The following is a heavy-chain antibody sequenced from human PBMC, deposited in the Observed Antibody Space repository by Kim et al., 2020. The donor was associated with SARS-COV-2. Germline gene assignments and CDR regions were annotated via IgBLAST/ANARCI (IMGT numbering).Heavy chain of an antibody. J-gene: IGHJ6*02. CDR2: ISAYNGNT. D-gene: IGHD3-10*01. V-gene: IGHV1-18*01. Sequence: ASVKVSCKASGYTFTSYGISWVRQAPGQGLEWMGWISAYNGNTNYAQKLQGRVTMTTDTSTSTAYMELRSLRSDDTAVYYCARYGSGSYYRDYYYYYGMDVWGQRTTVTVSS. CDR1: GYTFTSYG. CDR3: ARYGSGSYYRDYYYYYGMDV.